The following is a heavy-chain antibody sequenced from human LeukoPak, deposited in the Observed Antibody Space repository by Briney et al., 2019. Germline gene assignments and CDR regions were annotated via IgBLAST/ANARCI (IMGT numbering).Heavy chain of an antibody. D-gene: IGHD1-26*01. J-gene: IGHJ4*02. CDR2: IYSGGST. V-gene: IGHV3-53*01. CDR3: ARGTSGSYYAFDY. Sequence: GGSLRLSCAASGFTFSSYAMSWVRQAPGKGLEWVSVIYSGGSTYYADSVKGRFTISRDNSKNTLYLQMNSLRAEDTAVYYCARGTSGSYYAFDYWGQGTLVTVSS. CDR1: GFTFSSYA.